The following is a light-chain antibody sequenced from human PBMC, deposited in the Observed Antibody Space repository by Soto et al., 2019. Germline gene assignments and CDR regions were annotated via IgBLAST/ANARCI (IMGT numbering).Light chain of an antibody. V-gene: IGLV2-14*01. CDR1: SSDVGGYKY. J-gene: IGLJ2*01. CDR3: SSYTTSTTPVV. CDR2: EVN. Sequence: QSALTQPASVSGSPGQSITISCIGTSSDVGGYKYVSWYQQHPGKAPKLMIYEVNNRPSGVSNRFSGSKSGNTASLTISGLQSEDEAHYYCSSYTTSTTPVVFGGGTQLTVL.